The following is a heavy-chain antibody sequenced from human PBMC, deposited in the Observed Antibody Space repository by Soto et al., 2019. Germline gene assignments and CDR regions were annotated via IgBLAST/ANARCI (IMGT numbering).Heavy chain of an antibody. J-gene: IGHJ5*02. Sequence: XETLSLTCTVSGCSISDYYWSWIRQPPGKGLEWIGYILYTGYTNYNPSLKSRITISIDTSRNQFSLRLSSVTAADTAVYYCARERGEWFGDLLPHGWFDTWSQGTLVTVSS. CDR2: ILYTGYT. CDR3: ARERGEWFGDLLPHGWFDT. D-gene: IGHD3-10*01. CDR1: GCSISDYY. V-gene: IGHV4-59*01.